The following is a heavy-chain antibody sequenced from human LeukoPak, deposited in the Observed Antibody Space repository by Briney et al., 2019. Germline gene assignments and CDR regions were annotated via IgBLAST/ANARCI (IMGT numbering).Heavy chain of an antibody. D-gene: IGHD3-22*01. Sequence: ASVKVSCKASGYTFTTYYMHWVRQAPGQGLEWMGILNPSSGSTSYAQRFQGRVTMTRDTSTSTFYMELRSLKSEDTAVYYCARDGEYYDISGSYFDYWGQGTAVTVSS. J-gene: IGHJ4*02. CDR1: GYTFTTYY. V-gene: IGHV1-46*01. CDR2: LNPSSGST. CDR3: ARDGEYYDISGSYFDY.